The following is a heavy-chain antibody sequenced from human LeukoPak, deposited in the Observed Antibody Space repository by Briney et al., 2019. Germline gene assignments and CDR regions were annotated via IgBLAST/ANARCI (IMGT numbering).Heavy chain of an antibody. Sequence: SETLSLTCTVSGGSISSYYWSWIRQPAGKGLEWIGRIYTSGSTNYNPSLKSRVTMSVDTSKNQFSLKLSPVTAADTAVYYCARDQGYCSGGSCYSNLHFDYWGQGTLVTVSS. J-gene: IGHJ4*02. CDR3: ARDQGYCSGGSCYSNLHFDY. CDR2: IYTSGST. D-gene: IGHD2-15*01. V-gene: IGHV4-4*07. CDR1: GGSISSYY.